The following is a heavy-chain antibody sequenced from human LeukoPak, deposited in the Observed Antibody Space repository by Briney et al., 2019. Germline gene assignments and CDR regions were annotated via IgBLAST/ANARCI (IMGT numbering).Heavy chain of an antibody. J-gene: IGHJ4*02. Sequence: ASVTVSCKASGYSFTTYGISWVRQAPGQGLEWMGWISAYSGNTNYAQKLQGRVTMTIDISTSTAYMELRSLRPDDTAVYYCARDVHSSGYYDNDYWGQGTLVTVSS. CDR1: GYSFTTYG. CDR2: ISAYSGNT. D-gene: IGHD3-22*01. V-gene: IGHV1-18*01. CDR3: ARDVHSSGYYDNDY.